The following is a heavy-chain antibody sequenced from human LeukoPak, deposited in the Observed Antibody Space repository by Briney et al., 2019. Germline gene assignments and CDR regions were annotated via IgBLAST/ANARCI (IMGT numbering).Heavy chain of an antibody. Sequence: GGSLRLSCAVSGFTFSSYWMSWFRQAPGKGLEWVANINQDGSQKFSVDSVKGRFTISRDNAKNSLSLQMNSLRVGDTAVYYCARDWFDGDYDRFDYWGQGPLVTVSS. CDR3: ARDWFDGDYDRFDY. CDR2: INQDGSQK. CDR1: GFTFSSYW. D-gene: IGHD4-17*01. J-gene: IGHJ4*02. V-gene: IGHV3-7*03.